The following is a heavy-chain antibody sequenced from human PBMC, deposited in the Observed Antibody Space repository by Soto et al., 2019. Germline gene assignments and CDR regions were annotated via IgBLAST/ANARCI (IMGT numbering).Heavy chain of an antibody. J-gene: IGHJ5*02. Sequence: PSETLSLTCAVYGGSFSGYYWSWIRQPPGKGLEWIGEINHSGSTNYNPSLKSRVTISVDTSKNQFSLKLSSVTAADTAVYYCARVPVPLVRYFRDNWFDPWGQGTLVTV. CDR3: ARVPVPLVRYFRDNWFDP. D-gene: IGHD3-9*01. CDR1: GGSFSGYY. CDR2: INHSGST. V-gene: IGHV4-34*01.